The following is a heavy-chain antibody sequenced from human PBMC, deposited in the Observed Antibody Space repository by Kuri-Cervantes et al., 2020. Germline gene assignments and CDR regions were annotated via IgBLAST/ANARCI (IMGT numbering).Heavy chain of an antibody. CDR2: IYHSGNT. J-gene: IGHJ6*03. V-gene: IGHV4-38-2*01. Sequence: ESLKISCAVSGYSISSGYYWGWVRQPPGKGLEXIGSIYHSGNTYYNPSLKSRVTIXVDTSKNQFSLKLSSVTAADTAVYYCARCLLGFPMDVWGKGTTVTVSS. CDR3: ARCLLGFPMDV. D-gene: IGHD7-27*01. CDR1: GYSISSGYY.